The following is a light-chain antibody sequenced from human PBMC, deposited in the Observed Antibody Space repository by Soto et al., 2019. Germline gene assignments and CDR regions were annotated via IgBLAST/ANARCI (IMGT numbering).Light chain of an antibody. Sequence: QAVLTQPPSVSGAPGQRVTISCTGNNSNLGAGYDVHWYQQLPGAAPKLVIFKSNARPPGVPDRFSGSNSGSSASLAISGLRSEDEADYFCAAWDDSLSAWVFGGGTKLTVL. V-gene: IGLV1-47*01. J-gene: IGLJ3*02. CDR1: NSNLGAGYD. CDR3: AAWDDSLSAWV. CDR2: KSN.